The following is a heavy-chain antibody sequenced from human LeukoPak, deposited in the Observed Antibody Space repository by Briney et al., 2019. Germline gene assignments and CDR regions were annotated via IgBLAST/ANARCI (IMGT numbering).Heavy chain of an antibody. CDR2: ISAYNGNT. V-gene: IGHV1-18*01. CDR1: GYTFTSYG. J-gene: IGHJ4*02. Sequence: ASVKVSCKASGYTFTSYGITWLRQAPGQRLEWMGWISAYNGNTNYAQKLQGRVTMTTDTSTSTAYMELRSLRSDDTAVYYCAREGLYSGSPMADYWAQRTLVTVSS. D-gene: IGHD1-26*01. CDR3: AREGLYSGSPMADY.